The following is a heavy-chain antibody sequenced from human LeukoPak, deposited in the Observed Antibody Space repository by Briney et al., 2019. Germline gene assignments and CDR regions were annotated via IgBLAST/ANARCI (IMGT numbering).Heavy chain of an antibody. CDR1: GYTFTSYY. CDR3: AKVEGASKASVY. J-gene: IGHJ4*02. V-gene: IGHV1-24*01. Sequence: ASVKVSCKASGYTFTSYYMHWVRQAPGKGLEWMGGFDPEDGETIYAQKFQGRVTMTEDTSTDTAYMELSSLRSEDTAVYYCAKVEGASKASVYWGQGALVTVSS. D-gene: IGHD1-1*01. CDR2: FDPEDGET.